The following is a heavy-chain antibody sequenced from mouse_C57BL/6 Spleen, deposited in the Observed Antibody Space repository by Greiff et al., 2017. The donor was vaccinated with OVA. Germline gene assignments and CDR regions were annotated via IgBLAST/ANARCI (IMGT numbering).Heavy chain of an antibody. CDR2: IYPGSGST. D-gene: IGHD1-1*01. CDR1: GYTFTSYW. CDR3: ARWNGNAL. Sequence: QVQLKQPGAELVKPGASVKMSCKASGYTFTSYWITWVKQRPGQGLEWIGDIYPGSGSTNYNEQFKSKATLTVGTSSSTAYMQRRSRTSEDSAVYYCARWNGNALWGTGTTVTVAS. V-gene: IGHV1-55*01. J-gene: IGHJ1*03.